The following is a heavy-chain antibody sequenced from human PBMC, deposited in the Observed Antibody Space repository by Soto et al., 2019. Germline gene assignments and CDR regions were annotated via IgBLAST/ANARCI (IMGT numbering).Heavy chain of an antibody. D-gene: IGHD2-8*02. CDR2: ISDSGGSP. J-gene: IGHJ5*02. CDR1: GFTFSSYA. Sequence: VQLLESGGGLVQPGGSLRLSCAASGFTFSSYAMNWVRQTPGEGLEWVSGISDSGGSPYYADSVKGWFTISRDNSKNTLYLQMDSLRAEDTGVYYCARYALGLSPWWYNWFDRWGQGTLVSVSS. CDR3: ARYALGLSPWWYNWFDR. V-gene: IGHV3-23*01.